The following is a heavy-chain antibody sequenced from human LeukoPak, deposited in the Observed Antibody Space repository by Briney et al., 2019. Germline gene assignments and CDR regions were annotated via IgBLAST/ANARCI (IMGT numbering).Heavy chain of an antibody. CDR2: ISYSGST. D-gene: IGHD6-13*01. J-gene: IGHJ4*02. Sequence: SETLSLTCTVSGGSISSYYWSWIRQPPGRGLEWIGYISYSGSTNYNPSLKSRVAISVDTSKIQFSLKLSSVTAADTAVYYCARGVYIAAAQYGYWGQGTLVTVSS. V-gene: IGHV4-59*01. CDR1: GGSISSYY. CDR3: ARGVYIAAAQYGY.